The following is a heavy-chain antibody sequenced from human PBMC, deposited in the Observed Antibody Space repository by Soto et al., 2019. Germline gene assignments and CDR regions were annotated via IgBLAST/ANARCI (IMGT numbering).Heavy chain of an antibody. CDR3: SRRTYYYDSSGYYPLDY. Sequence: QVQLVQSGAEVKKPGYSVKVSCKASGGTFSSYAISWVRQAPGQGLEWMGGIIPIFGTANYAQKFQGRVTITADESTSTAYMELSSLRAEDTVVYYCSRRTYYYDSSGYYPLDYWGQVTLVTVSS. CDR1: GGTFSSYA. V-gene: IGHV1-69*01. D-gene: IGHD3-22*01. J-gene: IGHJ4*02. CDR2: IIPIFGTA.